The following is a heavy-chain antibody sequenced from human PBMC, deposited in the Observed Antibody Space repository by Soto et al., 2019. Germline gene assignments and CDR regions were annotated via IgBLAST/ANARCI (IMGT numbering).Heavy chain of an antibody. CDR1: GGTSSSYT. CDR3: ARGGVVVIAADAFDI. Sequence: SVKVSCNASGGTSSSYTISWGRQAPGQGLEWMGRIIPILGIANYAQKFQGRVTITADKSTSTAYMELSSLRSEDTAVYYCARGGVVVIAADAFDIWGQGTMVTVAS. V-gene: IGHV1-69*02. D-gene: IGHD2-21*01. J-gene: IGHJ3*02. CDR2: IIPILGIA.